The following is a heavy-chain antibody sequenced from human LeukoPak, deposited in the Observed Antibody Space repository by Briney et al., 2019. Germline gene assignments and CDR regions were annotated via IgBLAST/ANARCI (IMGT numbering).Heavy chain of an antibody. V-gene: IGHV3-21*04. CDR1: GFTFSSYS. CDR2: ISSSSSYI. Sequence: PGGSLRLSCAASGFTFSSYSMNWVRQAPGKGLEWVSSISSSSSYIYYADSVKGRFTISRDNAKNTLYLQMNSLRAEDTAVYYCAKGPGGSSGPLDYWGQGTLVTVST. D-gene: IGHD3-22*01. CDR3: AKGPGGSSGPLDY. J-gene: IGHJ4*02.